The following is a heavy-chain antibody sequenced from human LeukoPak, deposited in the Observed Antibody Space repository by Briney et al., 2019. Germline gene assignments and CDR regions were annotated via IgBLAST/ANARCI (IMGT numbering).Heavy chain of an antibody. CDR1: GGSISSSSYY. V-gene: IGHV4-39*01. CDR2: IYYSGST. Sequence: ETPSLTCTVSGGSISSSSYYWGWIRQPPGKGLEWIGSIYYSGSTYYNPSLKSRVTISVDTSKNQFSLKLSSVTAADTAVYYCARLPVAGNFDYWGQGTPVTVSS. D-gene: IGHD6-19*01. J-gene: IGHJ4*02. CDR3: ARLPVAGNFDY.